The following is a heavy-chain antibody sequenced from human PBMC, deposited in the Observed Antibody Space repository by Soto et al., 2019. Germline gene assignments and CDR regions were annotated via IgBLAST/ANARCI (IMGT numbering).Heavy chain of an antibody. Sequence: ASVKVSCKASGYTFTDYAIHWVRQAPGQGLEWMGWINVGNGNTGYSRKFQGRVTNARDMSASTAYIEVTSLTSEDTAIYYCAREGAHYTPLDHWGQGTLGTVSS. D-gene: IGHD2-15*01. V-gene: IGHV1-3*01. CDR2: INVGNGNT. CDR1: GYTFTDYA. CDR3: AREGAHYTPLDH. J-gene: IGHJ4*02.